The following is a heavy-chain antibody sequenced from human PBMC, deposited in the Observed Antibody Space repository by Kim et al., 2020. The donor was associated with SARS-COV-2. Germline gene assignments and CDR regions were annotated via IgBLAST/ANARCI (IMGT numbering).Heavy chain of an antibody. CDR2: ISGSGGTT. CDR1: GFTFTSYS. J-gene: IGHJ4*02. CDR3: AKHATSGGSHYYFDY. Sequence: GGSLRLSCAASGFTFTSYSMNWVRQAPGMGLERVSAISGSGGTTYYADSVKGRFTISRDNSKNTLYLQMDSLSAEDTAVYYCAKHATSGGSHYYFDYWGQGTLVTVSS. D-gene: IGHD1-1*01. V-gene: IGHV3-23*01.